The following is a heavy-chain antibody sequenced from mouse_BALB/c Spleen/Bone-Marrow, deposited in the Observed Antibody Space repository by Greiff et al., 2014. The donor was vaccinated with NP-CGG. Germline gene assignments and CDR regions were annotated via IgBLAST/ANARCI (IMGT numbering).Heavy chain of an antibody. D-gene: IGHD2-3*01. Sequence: QVQLQQSGAGLVKPGASVKLSCKASGYTFTEYIIHWVKQRSGQGLEWIGWFYPGSGSIKYNEKFKDRATLTADKSSSTVYMELSRLTSEDSAVYFCARHEGGEMGFDYWGQGTTLTVSS. CDR1: GYTFTEYI. V-gene: IGHV1-62-2*01. J-gene: IGHJ2*01. CDR3: ARHEGGEMGFDY. CDR2: FYPGSGSI.